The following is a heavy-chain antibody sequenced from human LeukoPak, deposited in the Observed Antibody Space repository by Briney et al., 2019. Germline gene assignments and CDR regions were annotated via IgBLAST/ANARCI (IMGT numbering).Heavy chain of an antibody. V-gene: IGHV1-69*04. D-gene: IGHD6-13*01. J-gene: IGHJ4*02. CDR1: GGTFSSYA. Sequence: ASVKVSCKASGGTFSSYAISWVRQAPGQGLEWMGRFIPILGIANYAQKFQGRVTITADKSTSTAYMELSSLRSEDTAVYYCARGESSWKEVDYWGQGTLVTVSS. CDR3: ARGESSWKEVDY. CDR2: FIPILGIA.